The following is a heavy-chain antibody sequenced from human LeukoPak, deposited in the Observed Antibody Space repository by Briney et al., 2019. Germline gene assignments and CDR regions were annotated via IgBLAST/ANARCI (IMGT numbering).Heavy chain of an antibody. D-gene: IGHD3-16*01. J-gene: IGHJ4*02. CDR3: ARDPFGGKIFDF. V-gene: IGHV3-30*03. CDR2: ISYDKDKE. CDR1: GFTLSAYS. Sequence: GSPRLSCAVSGFTLSAYSMHWVRQTPGKGLEWLAVISYDKDKEYYADSVRGRFTISRDNSRDTLYLQLSSLRPEDTAVYYCARDPFGGKIFDFWGQGTLVTVSS.